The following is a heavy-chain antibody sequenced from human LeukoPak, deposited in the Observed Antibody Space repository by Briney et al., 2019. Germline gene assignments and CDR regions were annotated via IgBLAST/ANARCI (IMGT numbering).Heavy chain of an antibody. Sequence: GASVKVSCKASGYTFTNYHINWVRQATGQGLEWMGWINPNNGDSGFAQKFQGRVTITRDTAMTTAYMELSSLTSEDTAIYFCARTTSFTASGYDYWGRGTLVTVS. V-gene: IGHV1-8*03. CDR3: ARTTSFTASGYDY. J-gene: IGHJ4*02. D-gene: IGHD6-25*01. CDR1: GYTFTNYH. CDR2: INPNNGDS.